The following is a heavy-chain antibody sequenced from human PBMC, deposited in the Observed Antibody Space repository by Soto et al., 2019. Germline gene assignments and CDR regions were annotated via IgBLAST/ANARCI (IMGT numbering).Heavy chain of an antibody. CDR3: AGDGDS. CDR1: GFTFGSYV. J-gene: IGHJ4*02. V-gene: IGHV3-30-3*01. CDR2: ISHDGSTK. Sequence: QVQLVESGGDVVQPGRSLRLSCAASGFTFGSYVMHWVRQAPGKGLEWVAVISHDGSTKYYPDSVKGRFTISRDNSKNTLYLQMNSLRPEDTAKYYCAGDGDSWGQGTLVTVSS.